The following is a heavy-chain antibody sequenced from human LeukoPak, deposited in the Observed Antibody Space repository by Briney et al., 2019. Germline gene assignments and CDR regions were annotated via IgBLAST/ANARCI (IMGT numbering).Heavy chain of an antibody. CDR2: ISFDASNK. V-gene: IGHV3-30*14. CDR1: GFTFSSYA. Sequence: GGSLRLSCAASGFTFSSYAMHWVRQTPGKGLEWVAVISFDASNKYYADSVKGRFTISRDNSKNTLYLQMNSLRADDTAVYYCARDPSDDPTGDYWGQGTLVTVSS. D-gene: IGHD1-14*01. CDR3: ARDPSDDPTGDY. J-gene: IGHJ4*02.